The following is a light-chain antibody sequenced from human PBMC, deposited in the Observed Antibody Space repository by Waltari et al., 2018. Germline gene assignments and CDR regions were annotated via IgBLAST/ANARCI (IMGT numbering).Light chain of an antibody. Sequence: DIVMTQSPLSLHVTPGAPASISCRSSTSLLNSNGYYYLDWYLQKHGQSPQLLIYLGSKRASGGPDRFSGSGSGSDFTLKISRVEAEDVGVYYCVQGLQFFGQGTKVEIK. CDR3: VQGLQF. CDR2: LGS. J-gene: IGKJ2*01. CDR1: TSLLNSNGYYY. V-gene: IGKV2-28*01.